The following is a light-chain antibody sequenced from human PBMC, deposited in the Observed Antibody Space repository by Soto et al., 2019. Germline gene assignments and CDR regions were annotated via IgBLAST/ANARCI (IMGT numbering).Light chain of an antibody. V-gene: IGLV2-14*01. J-gene: IGLJ1*01. CDR1: SSDVGAYNY. CDR3: TSYTSISTYV. Sequence: QSALTQPASVSGPPGQSITISCPGTSSDVGAYNYVSWYQHHPGKAPRLVIYDVTNRPSGISDRFSGSKSGNTASLTISGLLAEDEADYYCTSYTSISTYVFGTGTKLTVL. CDR2: DVT.